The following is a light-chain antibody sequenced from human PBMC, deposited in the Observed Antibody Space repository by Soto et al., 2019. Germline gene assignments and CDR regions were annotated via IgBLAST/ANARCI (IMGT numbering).Light chain of an antibody. CDR1: QSVASN. J-gene: IGKJ1*01. CDR3: QQHNNWPPWT. CDR2: GAY. V-gene: IGKV3-15*01. Sequence: EIVLTQSPATLSVSPGERATLSCRTSQSVASNLAWYQQKPGQAPRLLVYGAYTRATGIPATFSGSGSGTEFTLTISSLQSEDFAVYFCQQHNNWPPWTFGQGTKVDIK.